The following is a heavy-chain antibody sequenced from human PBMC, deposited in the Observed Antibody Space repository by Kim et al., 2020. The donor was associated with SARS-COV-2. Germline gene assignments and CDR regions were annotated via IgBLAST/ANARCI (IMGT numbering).Heavy chain of an antibody. Sequence: KQDGSEKYDVECVESRFNISRDNAKNSLYLQMNSLRAEDTAVYYWTRDLELWGQGTLVTVSS. D-gene: IGHD1-7*01. CDR2: KQDGSEK. CDR3: TRDLEL. V-gene: IGHV3-7*01. J-gene: IGHJ4*02.